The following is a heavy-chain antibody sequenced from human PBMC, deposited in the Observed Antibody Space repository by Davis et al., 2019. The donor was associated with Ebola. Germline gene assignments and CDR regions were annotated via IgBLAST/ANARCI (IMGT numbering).Heavy chain of an antibody. D-gene: IGHD4-11*01. CDR3: ARLSCTGGSCTYSQSFLNL. V-gene: IGHV3-48*03. Sequence: GESLKISCAASGFTFYRYEMNWVRQAPGKGLEWVSYISGSATSTFYADSVKGRFTISRDNARDSLYLQMDSLRAEDSAVYYCARLSCTGGSCTYSQSFLNLWGQGTLVTVSP. CDR1: GFTFYRYE. CDR2: ISGSATST. J-gene: IGHJ4*02.